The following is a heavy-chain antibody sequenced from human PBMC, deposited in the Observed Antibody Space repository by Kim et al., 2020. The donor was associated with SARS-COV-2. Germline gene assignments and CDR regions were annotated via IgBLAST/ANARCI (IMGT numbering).Heavy chain of an antibody. CDR3: AHRGTDGDSGWAAEYFQH. V-gene: IGHV2-5*02. CDR2: IYWDDDK. Sequence: SGPTLVNPTQTLTLTCTFSGFSLSTSGVGVGWIRQPPGKALEWLALIYWDDDKRYSPSLKSRLTITKDTSKNQVVLTMTNMDPVDTATYYCAHRGTDGDSGWAAEYFQHWGQGTLVTVSS. CDR1: GFSLSTSGVG. J-gene: IGHJ1*01. D-gene: IGHD6-19*01.